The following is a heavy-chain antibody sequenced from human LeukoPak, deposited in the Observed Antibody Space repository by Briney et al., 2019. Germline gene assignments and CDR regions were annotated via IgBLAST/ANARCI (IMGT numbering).Heavy chain of an antibody. CDR3: AREGTGYPSMDV. D-gene: IGHD3/OR15-3a*01. V-gene: IGHV3-13*01. CDR2: ITNAGDT. Sequence: GGSLRLSCAASGFTFTNYDMHWVRQRSGKGLEWVSTITNAGDTYYTDSVKGRFTISREVAQNSLYLQVNSLTGGDTAVYYCAREGTGYPSMDVWGKGTTVTVSS. CDR1: GFTFTNYD. J-gene: IGHJ6*03.